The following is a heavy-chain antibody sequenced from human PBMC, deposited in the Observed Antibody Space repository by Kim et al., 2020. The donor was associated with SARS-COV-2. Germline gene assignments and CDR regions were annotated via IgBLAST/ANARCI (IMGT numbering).Heavy chain of an antibody. D-gene: IGHD1-26*01. CDR2: IYYSGST. V-gene: IGHV4-59*01. CDR3: AREAPGRTGRFDP. Sequence: SETLSLTCTVSGGSISSYYWSWIRQPPGKGLEWIGYIYYSGSTNYNPSLKSRVTISVDTSKNQFSLKLSSVTAADTAVYYCAREAPGRTGRFDPWGQGTLVTVSS. J-gene: IGHJ5*02. CDR1: GGSISSYY.